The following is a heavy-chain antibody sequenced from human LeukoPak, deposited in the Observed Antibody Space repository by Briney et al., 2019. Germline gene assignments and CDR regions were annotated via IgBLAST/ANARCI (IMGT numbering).Heavy chain of an antibody. V-gene: IGHV3-64*01. Sequence: PGGFLRLSCAASGFTFSNYDMHWVRQAPGKGLEYVSAISNDGGRTYYANSVRGRFTISRGNSKNTLYLQMGSLRAEDMAVYYCARALRSGYYDYWGQGTLVAVSS. J-gene: IGHJ4*02. CDR1: GFTFSNYD. D-gene: IGHD3-22*01. CDR3: ARALRSGYYDY. CDR2: ISNDGGRT.